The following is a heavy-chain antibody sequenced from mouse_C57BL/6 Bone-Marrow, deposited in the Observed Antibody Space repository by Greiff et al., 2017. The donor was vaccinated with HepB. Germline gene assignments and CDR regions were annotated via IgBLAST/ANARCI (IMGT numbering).Heavy chain of an antibody. V-gene: IGHV10-3*01. Sequence: EVQRVESGGGLVQPKGSLKLSCAASGFTFNTYAMHWVRQAPGKGLEWVARIRSKSSNYATYYADSVKDRFTISRDDSQSMLYLQMNNLKTEDTAMYYCVRDQNYSNWWYFDVWGTGTTVTVSS. D-gene: IGHD2-5*01. J-gene: IGHJ1*03. CDR1: GFTFNTYA. CDR3: VRDQNYSNWWYFDV. CDR2: IRSKSSNYAT.